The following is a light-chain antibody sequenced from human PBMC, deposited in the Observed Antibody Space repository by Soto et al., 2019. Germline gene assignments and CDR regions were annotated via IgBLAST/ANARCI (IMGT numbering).Light chain of an antibody. CDR2: EVS. Sequence: QSALAQPASVSGSPGQSITISCTGTSGDVGGYDYVSWYQHHPGKAPKLMISEVSNRPSGVSNRFSGSKSGNTASLTISGLQAEDEADYYCTSYTSRSHVVFGGGTKLTVL. J-gene: IGLJ2*01. CDR3: TSYTSRSHVV. V-gene: IGLV2-14*01. CDR1: SGDVGGYDY.